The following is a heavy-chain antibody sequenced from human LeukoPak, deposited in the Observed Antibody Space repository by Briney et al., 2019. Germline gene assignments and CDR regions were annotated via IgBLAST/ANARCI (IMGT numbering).Heavy chain of an antibody. J-gene: IGHJ4*02. CDR1: GGSISTSNYY. V-gene: IGHV4-61*05. Sequence: SETLSLTCTVSGGSISTSNYYWGWIRQPPGKGLGWIGYIYYSGSTNYNPSLKSRVTISVDTSKNQFSLKLSSVTAADTAVYYCARADYDILTGYYENEYYFDYWGQGTLVTVSS. CDR3: ARADYDILTGYYENEYYFDY. D-gene: IGHD3-9*01. CDR2: IYYSGST.